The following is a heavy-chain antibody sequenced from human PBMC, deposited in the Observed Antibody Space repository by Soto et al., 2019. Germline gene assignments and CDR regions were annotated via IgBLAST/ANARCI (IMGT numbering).Heavy chain of an antibody. J-gene: IGHJ4*02. CDR1: GDIFNNYD. D-gene: IGHD2-15*01. Sequence: QVQLVQSGAEVKKPGSSVKVSCKASGDIFNNYDISWVRQAPGQGLEWMGGIIPVFGTTNYAQKFQGRVTITADESTSTAYMTLRRLRSEDTALYYSARYSWGFDYWGQGTLVTVSS. CDR3: ARYSWGFDY. V-gene: IGHV1-69*01. CDR2: IIPVFGTT.